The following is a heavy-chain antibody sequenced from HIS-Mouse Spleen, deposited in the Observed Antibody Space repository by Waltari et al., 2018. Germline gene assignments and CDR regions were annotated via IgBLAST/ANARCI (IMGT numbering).Heavy chain of an antibody. CDR2: RKQQGSET. CDR1: GFTFSSYW. D-gene: IGHD6-13*01. Sequence: EVQLVESGGGLVQPGGSLRLSCAASGFTFSSYWMSWVRQAPAKGMWWVAYRKQQGSETPYVDPVKSRFTISRDNAKNSLYLQMNSLRAEDTAVYYCARVGGQQLITDAFDIWGQGTMVTVSS. J-gene: IGHJ3*02. CDR3: ARVGGQQLITDAFDI. V-gene: IGHV3-7*01.